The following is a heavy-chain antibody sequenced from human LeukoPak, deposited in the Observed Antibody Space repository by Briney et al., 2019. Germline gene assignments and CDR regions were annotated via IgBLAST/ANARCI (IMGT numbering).Heavy chain of an antibody. J-gene: IGHJ4*02. CDR2: IRSKANSYAT. CDR3: TRPSHYGSGHDDY. D-gene: IGHD3-10*01. CDR1: GFTFSGSA. Sequence: GGSLRLSCAASGFTFSGSAMHWVRQASGKRLEWVGRIRSKANSYATAYAASVKGRFTISRDDSKNTAYLQMNSLKTEDTAVYYCTRPSHYGSGHDDYWGQGTLVTVSS. V-gene: IGHV3-73*01.